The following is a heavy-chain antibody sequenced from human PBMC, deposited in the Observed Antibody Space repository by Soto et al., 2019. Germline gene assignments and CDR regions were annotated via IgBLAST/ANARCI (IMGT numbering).Heavy chain of an antibody. J-gene: IGHJ5*02. Sequence: SLTCTVSGGSISSYYWSWIRQPPGKGLEWIGYIYYSGSTDYDPSLKSRVTISVDTSKNQFSLKLRSVTAADTAVYYCARETDGDYVGYFDPWGQGIQVTVSS. V-gene: IGHV4-59*12. CDR3: ARETDGDYVGYFDP. CDR2: IYYSGST. CDR1: GGSISSYY. D-gene: IGHD2-21*01.